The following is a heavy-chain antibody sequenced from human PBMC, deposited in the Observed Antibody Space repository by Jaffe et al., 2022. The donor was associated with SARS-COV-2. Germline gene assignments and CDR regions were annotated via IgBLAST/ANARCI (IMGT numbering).Heavy chain of an antibody. D-gene: IGHD2-2*01. J-gene: IGHJ5*02. CDR1: GFTFSSYG. Sequence: QVQLVESGGGVVQPGRSLRLSCAASGFTFSSYGMHWVRQAPGKGLEWVAVVSYAGDNKDYADSVKGRFTISRDNSKSTLYLQMNSLRTEDTATYYCAKDRSTSGNYWLDPWGQGTLVTVSS. CDR3: AKDRSTSGNYWLDP. V-gene: IGHV3-30*18. CDR2: VSYAGDNK.